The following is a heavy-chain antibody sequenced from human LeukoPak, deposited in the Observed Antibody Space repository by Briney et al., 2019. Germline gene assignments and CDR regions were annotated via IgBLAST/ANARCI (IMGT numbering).Heavy chain of an antibody. CDR3: ASVQWPGAFDI. CDR1: GYTFSSYG. D-gene: IGHD6-19*01. V-gene: IGHV1-18*01. CDR2: ISAYNGNT. Sequence: GASVKVSCKASGYTFSSYGISWVRQAPGQGLEWMGWISAYNGNTNYAQKLQGRVIMTTDTSTSTAYMELRSLRSDDTAVYYCASVQWPGAFDIWGQGTMVTVSS. J-gene: IGHJ3*02.